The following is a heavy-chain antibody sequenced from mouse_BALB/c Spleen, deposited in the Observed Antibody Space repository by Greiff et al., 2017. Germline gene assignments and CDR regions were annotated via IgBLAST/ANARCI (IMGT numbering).Heavy chain of an antibody. CDR2: ISSGGGST. CDR3: ARYYGRYFDY. J-gene: IGHJ2*01. V-gene: IGHV5-12-1*01. CDR1: GFAFSSYD. D-gene: IGHD1-1*01. Sequence: EVHLVESGGGLVKPGGSLKLSCAASGFAFSSYDMSWVRQTPEKRLEWVAYISSGGGSTYYPDTVKGRFTISRDNAKNTLYLQMSSLRSEDTAMYYCARYYGRYFDYWGQGTTLTVSS.